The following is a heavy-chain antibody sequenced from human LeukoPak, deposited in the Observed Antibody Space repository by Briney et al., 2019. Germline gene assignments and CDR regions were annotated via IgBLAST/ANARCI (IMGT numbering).Heavy chain of an antibody. D-gene: IGHD6-13*01. V-gene: IGHV1-18*01. CDR3: ARDTEYSSSWFFDY. CDR2: ISAYNGNT. CDR1: GYTFTSYG. J-gene: IGHJ4*02. Sequence: GASVKVSCKASGYTFTSYGISWVRQAPGQGLEWMGWISAYNGNTNYAQKLQGRVTMTTDTSTSTAYMELRSLRSDDTAVYYCARDTEYSSSWFFDYWGQGTLVTVSS.